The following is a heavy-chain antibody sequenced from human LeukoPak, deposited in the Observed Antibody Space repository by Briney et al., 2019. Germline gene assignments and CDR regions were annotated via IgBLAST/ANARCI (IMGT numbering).Heavy chain of an antibody. J-gene: IGHJ4*02. Sequence: GGSLRLSCAASGFTFSDYYMNWLRQAPGKGLEWVGRIKSKVHGGTLEYAAPVKGRFTISRDDSENTLHLQMSSLTTEDRAVYYCATDRDSTHLNYWGQGTLVTVSS. D-gene: IGHD5-24*01. V-gene: IGHV3-15*01. CDR1: GFTFSDYY. CDR2: IKSKVHGGTL. CDR3: ATDRDSTHLNY.